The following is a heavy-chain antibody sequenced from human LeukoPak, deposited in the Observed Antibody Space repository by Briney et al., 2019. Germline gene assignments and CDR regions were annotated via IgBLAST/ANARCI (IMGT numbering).Heavy chain of an antibody. CDR3: ARAYSDNGGYFQQ. CDR1: GFTFSSYA. D-gene: IGHD4-17*01. Sequence: GGSLRLSCAASGFTFSSYAMSWVRQAPGKGLEWVTFIRYDGDTKYYADSVKGRFTISRDNSKNTVFLQMESLRRDDSAVYFCARAYSDNGGYFQQWGQGTPVTVSS. CDR2: IRYDGDTK. V-gene: IGHV3-30*02. J-gene: IGHJ1*01.